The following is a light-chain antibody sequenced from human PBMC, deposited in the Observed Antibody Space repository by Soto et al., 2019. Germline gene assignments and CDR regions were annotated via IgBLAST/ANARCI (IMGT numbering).Light chain of an antibody. V-gene: IGLV2-8*01. Sequence: QSALTQPPSASGSPGQSVTISCPGTRSAVGGYNYVSWYQQHPGKAPNLMIYDVSTRPSGVPDRFSGSKSGNTASLTVSGLHAEDEADYYCSSYASSNNYVFGTGTKVTVL. CDR3: SSYASSNNYV. J-gene: IGLJ1*01. CDR2: DVS. CDR1: RSAVGGYNY.